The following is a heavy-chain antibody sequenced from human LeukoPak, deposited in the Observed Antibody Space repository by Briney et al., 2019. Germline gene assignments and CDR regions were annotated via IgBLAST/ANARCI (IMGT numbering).Heavy chain of an antibody. CDR3: ARGDILTGSYFDY. CDR1: GFTFSSYW. Sequence: PGGSLRLSCAASGFTFSSYWMHWVRHAPGKGLVWVSRINTDGSSTSYADSVKGRFTISRDNAKNTLYLQMNSLRAEDTAVYYCARGDILTGSYFDYWGQGTLVAVSS. V-gene: IGHV3-74*01. CDR2: INTDGSST. D-gene: IGHD3-9*01. J-gene: IGHJ4*02.